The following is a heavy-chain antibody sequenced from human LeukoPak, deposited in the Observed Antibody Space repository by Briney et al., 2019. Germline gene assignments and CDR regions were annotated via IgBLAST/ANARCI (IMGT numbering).Heavy chain of an antibody. D-gene: IGHD3-22*01. CDR3: ARFVSSGSRYYFDY. CDR2: INPNSGGT. V-gene: IGHV1-2*02. CDR1: GDTFTGYY. J-gene: IGHJ4*02. Sequence: RASVKVSCKASGDTFTGYYMHWVRQAPGQGLEWMGWINPNSGGTNYAQKFQGRVTMTRATSISTAYMELSRLRSDDTAVYYCARFVSSGSRYYFDYWGQGPLVTVSS.